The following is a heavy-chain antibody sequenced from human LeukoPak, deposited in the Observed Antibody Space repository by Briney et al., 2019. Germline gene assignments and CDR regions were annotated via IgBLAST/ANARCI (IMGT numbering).Heavy chain of an antibody. D-gene: IGHD3-22*01. CDR3: ASSYTYYYDSSGYSLDY. CDR1: GGSISSGDYY. CDR2: IYYSGST. J-gene: IGHJ4*02. V-gene: IGHV4-30-4*08. Sequence: SQTLSFTCTVSGGSISSGDYYWSWIRQPPGKGLEWIGYIYYSGSTYYNPSLKSRVTISVDTSKNQFSLKLSSVTAADTAVYYCASSYTYYYDSSGYSLDYWGQGTLVTVSS.